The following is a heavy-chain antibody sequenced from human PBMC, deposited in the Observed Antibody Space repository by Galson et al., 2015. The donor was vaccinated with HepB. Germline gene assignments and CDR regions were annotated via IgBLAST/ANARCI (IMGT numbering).Heavy chain of an antibody. CDR2: ISGSGGST. CDR1: GFIFSSYV. J-gene: IGHJ4*02. Sequence: SLRLSCAASGFIFSSYVMSWVRQAPGKGLEWVSAISGSGGSTYYADSVKGRFTISRDNSKNTLYLQMNSLRAEDTAVYYCAKETQQIVVVITLYYFDYWGQGTLVTVSS. CDR3: AKETQQIVVVITLYYFDY. D-gene: IGHD3-22*01. V-gene: IGHV3-23*01.